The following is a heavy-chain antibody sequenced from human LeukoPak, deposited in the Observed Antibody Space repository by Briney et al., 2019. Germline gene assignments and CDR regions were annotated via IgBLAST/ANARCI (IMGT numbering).Heavy chain of an antibody. Sequence: GGSLRLSCAASGFTVSNYWMHWVRQAPGEGLVWVSRVNSDRRSVAYADSVRGRFTISTDNTKNTVYLQMDSLRAEDTAVYYCTRERNNGWDSWGQGTLVSVSS. D-gene: IGHD6-19*01. V-gene: IGHV3-74*01. CDR2: VNSDRRSV. J-gene: IGHJ4*02. CDR1: GFTVSNYW. CDR3: TRERNNGWDS.